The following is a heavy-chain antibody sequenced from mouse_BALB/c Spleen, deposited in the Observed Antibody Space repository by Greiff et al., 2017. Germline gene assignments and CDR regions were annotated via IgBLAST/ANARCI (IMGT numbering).Heavy chain of an antibody. V-gene: IGHV1-7*01. CDR3: AIITTVVERYYYAMDY. J-gene: IGHJ4*01. D-gene: IGHD1-1*01. CDR1: GYTFTSYW. CDR2: INPSTGYT. Sequence: QVQLKESGAELAKPGASVKMSCKASGYTFTSYWMHWVKQRPGQGLEWIGYINPSTGYTEYNQKFKDKATLTADKSSSTAYMQLSSLTSEDSAVYYCAIITTVVERYYYAMDYWGQGTSVTVSS.